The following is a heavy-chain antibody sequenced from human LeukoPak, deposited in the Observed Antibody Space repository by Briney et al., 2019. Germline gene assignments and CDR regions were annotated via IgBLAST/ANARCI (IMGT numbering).Heavy chain of an antibody. V-gene: IGHV1-69*13. D-gene: IGHD3-10*01. CDR2: IIPIFGTA. Sequence: SVKVSCKASGGTFSSYAISWVRQAPGQGLQWIGGIIPIFGTANYAQKFQGRVTITADESTSTAYMELSSLRSEDTAVYYCARVHPGDYYYYMDVWGKGTTVNISS. J-gene: IGHJ6*03. CDR1: GGTFSSYA. CDR3: ARVHPGDYYYYMDV.